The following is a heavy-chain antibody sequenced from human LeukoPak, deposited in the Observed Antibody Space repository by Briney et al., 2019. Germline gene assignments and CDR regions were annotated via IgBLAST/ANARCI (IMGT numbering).Heavy chain of an antibody. D-gene: IGHD2-15*01. CDR3: VRGGPSTWS. V-gene: IGHV3-74*01. J-gene: IGHJ5*02. CDR2: INGDGSDT. CDR1: GFTFDDYA. Sequence: PGGSLRLSCAASGFTFDDYAMHWVRQVPGKRPVWVSRINGDGSDTIYADSVRGRFTISRDDAKNTVYLQMNNLRAEDTAVYYCVRGGPSTWSWGQGTLVTVSS.